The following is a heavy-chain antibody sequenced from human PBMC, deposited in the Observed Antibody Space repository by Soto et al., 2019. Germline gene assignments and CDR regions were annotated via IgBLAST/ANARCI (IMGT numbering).Heavy chain of an antibody. CDR3: ARDVTGNFDY. J-gene: IGHJ4*02. D-gene: IGHD3-16*01. Sequence: SEALSLTCAVSGGSIISYYWSWIRQPPGKGLEWIGYIYYSGSTNYNPSLKSRVTISVDTSKNQFSLKLSSVTAADTAVYYCARDVTGNFDYWGQGTLVTVSS. V-gene: IGHV4-59*01. CDR1: GGSIISYY. CDR2: IYYSGST.